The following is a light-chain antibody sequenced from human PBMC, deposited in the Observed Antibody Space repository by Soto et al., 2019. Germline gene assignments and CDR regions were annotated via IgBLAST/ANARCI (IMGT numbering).Light chain of an antibody. CDR1: QIISSW. Sequence: DIQMTQSPSTLSSSVGYRFTITCRASQIISSWLSWYQQKPGKATKLLIYDASSLESGVPSRFSGSGSGTEFTLTISSLQPDDFATYYCQQYTRTFGQGTKVDIK. CDR2: DAS. CDR3: QQYTRT. V-gene: IGKV1-5*01. J-gene: IGKJ1*01.